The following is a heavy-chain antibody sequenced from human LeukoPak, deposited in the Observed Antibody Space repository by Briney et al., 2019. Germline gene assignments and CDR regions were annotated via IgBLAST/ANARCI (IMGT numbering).Heavy chain of an antibody. D-gene: IGHD3-10*01. J-gene: IGHJ4*02. V-gene: IGHV5-10-1*01. CDR2: IDPSDSYT. Sequence: GESLKISCKGSGYSFTSYWISWVRQMPGKGLEWMGRIDPSDSYTNYSPSFQGHVTISADKSISTAYLQWSSLKASDTAMYYCARSCSDDGPGSYGGCDYWGQGTLVTVSS. CDR3: ARSCSDDGPGSYGGCDY. CDR1: GYSFTSYW.